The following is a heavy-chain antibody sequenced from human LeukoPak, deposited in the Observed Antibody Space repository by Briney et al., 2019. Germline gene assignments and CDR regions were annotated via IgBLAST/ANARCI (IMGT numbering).Heavy chain of an antibody. CDR1: GFTFSTFG. J-gene: IGHJ4*02. V-gene: IGHV3-23*01. Sequence: GGSLRLSCAASGFTFSTFGMSWVRQAPGEGLEWVSYIFLSGDGTTYVDSVKGRFTITRDNSKNTLFLQMNSLRAEDTAVYYCARGSYDVSSGYYWGQGTLVTVSS. CDR3: ARGSYDVSSGYY. CDR2: IFLSGDGT. D-gene: IGHD5-12*01.